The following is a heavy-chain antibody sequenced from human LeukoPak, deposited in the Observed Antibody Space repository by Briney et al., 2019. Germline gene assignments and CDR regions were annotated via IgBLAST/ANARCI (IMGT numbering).Heavy chain of an antibody. D-gene: IGHD2-2*01. CDR2: IWYDGSNK. J-gene: IGHJ4*02. CDR3: ASRSPALDY. Sequence: GGSLILSCAASGFTFSSYGMHWVRQAPGKGLEWVAVIWYDGSNKYYADSVKGRFTISRDNSKNTLYLQMNSLRAEDTAVYYCASRSPALDYWGQGTLVTVSS. CDR1: GFTFSSYG. V-gene: IGHV3-33*01.